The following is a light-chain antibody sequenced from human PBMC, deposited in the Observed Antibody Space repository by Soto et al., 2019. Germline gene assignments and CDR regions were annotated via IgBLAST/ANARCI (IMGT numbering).Light chain of an antibody. CDR1: SSDVGGYNY. CDR3: SSYTTSNTRQIV. Sequence: QSALTQPASVSGCPGQSITSSCTGASSDVGGYNYVSWYQHHPGKAPKLIIYDVTNRPSGVSNPFSGSKSGNTASLTISGLQPEDEADYYCSSYTTSNTRQIVFGTGTKVTVL. CDR2: DVT. J-gene: IGLJ1*01. V-gene: IGLV2-14*03.